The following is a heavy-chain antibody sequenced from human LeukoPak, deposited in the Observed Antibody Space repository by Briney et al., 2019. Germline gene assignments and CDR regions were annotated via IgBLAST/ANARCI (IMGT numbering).Heavy chain of an antibody. CDR2: ISGSGGSI. V-gene: IGHV3-23*01. J-gene: IGHJ4*02. D-gene: IGHD3-10*01. CDR3: AKTYYYGSGTYYPFDY. CDR1: GFTFSNYV. Sequence: GGSLRLSCAASGFTFSNYVMSWARQAPGKGLEWVSGISGSGGSIYYTDSVKGRFTISRDNSKNTVYLQMNYLRAEDTAVYYCAKTYYYGSGTYYPFDYWGQGTLVTVSP.